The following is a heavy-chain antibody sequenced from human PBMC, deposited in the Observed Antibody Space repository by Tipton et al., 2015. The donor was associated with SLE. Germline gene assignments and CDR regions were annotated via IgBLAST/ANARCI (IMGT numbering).Heavy chain of an antibody. V-gene: IGHV4-39*07. J-gene: IGHJ2*01. CDR2: IYYSGST. CDR3: ASRRAGDYYDTSGYYWYFDL. Sequence: TLSLTCTVSGASISSTNYHWGWIRQPPGKGLEWIGSIYYSGSTHYNPSLKSRVTISVHTSKNQFSLKLTSVTAADTAVYWCASRRAGDYYDTSGYYWYFDLWGRGTLVTVSS. CDR1: GASISSTNYH. D-gene: IGHD3-22*01.